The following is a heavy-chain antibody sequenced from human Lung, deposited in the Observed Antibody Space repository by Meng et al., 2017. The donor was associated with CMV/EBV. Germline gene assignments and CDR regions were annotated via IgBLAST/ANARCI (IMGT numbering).Heavy chain of an antibody. CDR3: ARGGGYSSSSAYGMDV. J-gene: IGHJ6*04. V-gene: IGHV1-2*02. D-gene: IGHD6-6*01. CDR1: GYTFTGYY. CDR2: INPNSGGT. Sequence: SVKVSCXASGYTFTGYYMHWVRQAPGQGLEWMGWINPNSGGTNYAQKFQGRVTMTRDTSISTAYMELSRLRSDDTAVYYCARGGGYSSSSAYGMDVWGERTTITVSS.